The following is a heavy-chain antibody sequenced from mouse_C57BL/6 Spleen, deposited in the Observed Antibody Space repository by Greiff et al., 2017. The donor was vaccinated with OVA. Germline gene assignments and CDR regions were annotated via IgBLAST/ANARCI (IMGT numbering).Heavy chain of an antibody. CDR1: GYTFTSYW. CDR2: LDPSDSST. J-gene: IGHJ3*01. Sequence: QVQLQQPGAELVKPGASVKLSCKASGYTFTSYWMQWVKQRPGQGLEWIGELDPSDSSTNYNQKFKGKATLTVDTSSSTAYMQLSSLTSEDSAVYYCARYGYGSSYWCAYWGQGTLVTVSA. V-gene: IGHV1-50*01. CDR3: ARYGYGSSYWCAY. D-gene: IGHD1-1*01.